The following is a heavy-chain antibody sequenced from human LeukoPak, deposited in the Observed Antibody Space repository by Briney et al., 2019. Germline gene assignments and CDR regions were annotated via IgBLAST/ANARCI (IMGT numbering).Heavy chain of an antibody. V-gene: IGHV4-61*02. CDR1: GYSISSGYN. CDR2: IYTSGST. Sequence: SETLSLTCTVSGYSISSGYNWGWIRQPAGKGLEWIGRIYTSGSTNYNPSLKSRVTISVDTSKNQFSMKLSSVTAADTAVYYCARDVSSQQLGSWGQGTLVTVSS. D-gene: IGHD6-13*01. J-gene: IGHJ5*02. CDR3: ARDVSSQQLGS.